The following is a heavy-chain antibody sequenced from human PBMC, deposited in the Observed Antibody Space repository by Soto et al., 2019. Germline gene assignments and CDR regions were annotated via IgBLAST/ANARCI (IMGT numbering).Heavy chain of an antibody. J-gene: IGHJ4*02. CDR1: VGSFSSGDYY. CDR3: AREIDY. CDR2: SYYSGST. V-gene: IGHV4-30-4*02. Sequence: SDTVSLTCTVCVGSFSSGDYYWSWIRQPPWKVVEWIWYSYYSGSTXYKPSFKTXAPISLDTSQEXFSLKXRPVTAADTAVYYCAREIDYWGQGTLVTVX.